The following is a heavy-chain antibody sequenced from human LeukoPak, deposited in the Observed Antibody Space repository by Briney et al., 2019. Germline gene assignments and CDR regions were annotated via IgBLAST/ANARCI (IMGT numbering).Heavy chain of an antibody. J-gene: IGHJ4*02. V-gene: IGHV3-15*01. Sequence: PGGSLRLSCAASGFTFSSYGMHWVRQAPGKGLEWVGRIKSKTDGGTTDYAAPVKGRFTNSRDDSKNTLYLQMNSLKTEDTAVYYCTTDKVSGWNLGYWGQGTLVTASS. CDR3: TTDKVSGWNLGY. CDR2: IKSKTDGGTT. CDR1: GFTFSSYG. D-gene: IGHD6-19*01.